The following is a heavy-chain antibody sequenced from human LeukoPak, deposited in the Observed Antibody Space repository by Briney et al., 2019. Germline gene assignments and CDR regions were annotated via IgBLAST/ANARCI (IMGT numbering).Heavy chain of an antibody. V-gene: IGHV3-7*01. D-gene: IGHD4-17*01. CDR2: INEDGSQT. J-gene: IGHJ4*02. CDR3: VRDVRYFHLDS. CDR1: GFSFGSFW. Sequence: GGSLRLSCAASGFSFGSFWMTWIRQAPGKGLEWVGHINEDGSQTNYIDSVTGRFTISRDNTKDSLYLQMNSLRAEDTAVYFCVRDVRYFHLDSWGQGILVTVSS.